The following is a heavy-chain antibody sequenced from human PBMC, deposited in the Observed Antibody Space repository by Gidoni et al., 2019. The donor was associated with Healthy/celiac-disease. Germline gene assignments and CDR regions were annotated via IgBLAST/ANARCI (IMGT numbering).Heavy chain of an antibody. CDR1: GGSVSSYY. J-gene: IGHJ6*02. D-gene: IGHD6-13*01. Sequence: QVQLQESGPGLVTPPETLSPTCTVPGGSVSSYYWSWLRQPPGKRLEWIGYSSYSGSTNYNPPLKSRVTISVDTSKNQFSLKLSSVTAAGTAVYYGARLAAAGRVAGYYGMDVWGQGTTVTVSS. V-gene: IGHV4-59*02. CDR3: ARLAAAGRVAGYYGMDV. CDR2: SSYSGST.